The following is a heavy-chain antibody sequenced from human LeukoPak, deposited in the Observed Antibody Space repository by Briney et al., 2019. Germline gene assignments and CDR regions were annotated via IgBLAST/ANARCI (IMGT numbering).Heavy chain of an antibody. CDR2: IGYEGSNK. J-gene: IGHJ6*03. CDR3: AKRGGTTVTTSNFHMDV. V-gene: IGHV3-30*02. CDR1: GFTFSSYG. Sequence: GGSLRLSCAASGFTFSSYGMHWVRQAPGKGLEWVAFIGYEGSNKYTADSARGRFTLSRDNSKDTLYLQMNSLRAEDTAVYYCAKRGGTTVTTSNFHMDVWGKGTPVTVSS. D-gene: IGHD4-17*01.